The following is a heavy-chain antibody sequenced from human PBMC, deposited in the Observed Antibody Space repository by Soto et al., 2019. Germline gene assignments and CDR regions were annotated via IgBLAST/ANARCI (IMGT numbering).Heavy chain of an antibody. J-gene: IGHJ5*02. CDR3: AKIAMVRGVLPGPGWFDP. CDR2: ISGSGGST. D-gene: IGHD3-10*01. V-gene: IGHV3-23*01. CDR1: GFTFSIYA. Sequence: EVQLLESGGGLVQPGGSLRLSCAASGFTFSIYAMSWVRQAPGKGLEWVSAISGSGGSTYYADSVKGRFTISRDNSKNTLYLQMNSLRAEDKAVYYCAKIAMVRGVLPGPGWFDPWGQGTLVTVSS.